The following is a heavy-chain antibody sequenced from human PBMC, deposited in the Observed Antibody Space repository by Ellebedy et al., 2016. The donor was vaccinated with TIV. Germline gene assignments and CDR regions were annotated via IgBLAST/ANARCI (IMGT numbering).Heavy chain of an antibody. D-gene: IGHD2-21*01. Sequence: GGSLRLXCAASGLTLSLYWMSWVRQAPGKGLEWVANIKQDGSEKFYVGSVKGRFTISRDNAKSSLSLQMNSLRAEDTAVYYCARAAHFYSYGMDVWGQGTTVTVSS. J-gene: IGHJ6*02. CDR1: GLTLSLYW. V-gene: IGHV3-7*01. CDR2: IKQDGSEK. CDR3: ARAAHFYSYGMDV.